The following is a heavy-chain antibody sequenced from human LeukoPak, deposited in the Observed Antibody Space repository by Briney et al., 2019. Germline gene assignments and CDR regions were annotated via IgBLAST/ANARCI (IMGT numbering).Heavy chain of an antibody. CDR3: ARDWTRYDSSGYHTLGDAFDI. V-gene: IGHV1-69*13. CDR2: IIPIFGTA. D-gene: IGHD3-22*01. Sequence: GASVKVSCKASGGTFSSYAISWVRQAPGQGLEWMGGIIPIFGTANYAQKSQGRVTITADESTSTAYMELSSLRSEDTAVYYCARDWTRYDSSGYHTLGDAFDIWGQGTMVTVSS. CDR1: GGTFSSYA. J-gene: IGHJ3*02.